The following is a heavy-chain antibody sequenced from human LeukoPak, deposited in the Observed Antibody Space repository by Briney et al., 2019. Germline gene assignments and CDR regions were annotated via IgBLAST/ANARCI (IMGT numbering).Heavy chain of an antibody. CDR1: GFSFSRYA. Sequence: GGSLRLSCAASGFSFSRYAMSWVRQAPGRGLEWLSGVTASGALTYYADSVKGRFTISRDNSKNTLYLQMNSLRAEDTAVYYCARDSSGWYGLRFDPWGQGTLVTVSS. J-gene: IGHJ5*02. CDR3: ARDSSGWYGLRFDP. CDR2: VTASGALT. D-gene: IGHD6-19*01. V-gene: IGHV3-23*01.